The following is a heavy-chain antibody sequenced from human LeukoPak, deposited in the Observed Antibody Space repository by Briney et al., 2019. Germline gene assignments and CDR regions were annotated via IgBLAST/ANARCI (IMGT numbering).Heavy chain of an antibody. CDR3: ARHVTNPGNYYYMDV. V-gene: IGHV5-51*01. Sequence: GESLKISCDGSGYKFTSYWIGWVRQMPGKGLEWMGIIYPGDSDTRYSPSFQGQVTISANKSINTAYLHWSSLRASDTAIYYCARHVTNPGNYYYMDVWGKGTTVTVSS. J-gene: IGHJ6*03. CDR1: GYKFTSYW. CDR2: IYPGDSDT.